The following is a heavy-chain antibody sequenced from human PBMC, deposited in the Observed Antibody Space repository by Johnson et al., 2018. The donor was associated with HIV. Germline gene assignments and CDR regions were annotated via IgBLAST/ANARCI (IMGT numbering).Heavy chain of an antibody. CDR1: GFTFSSYA. Sequence: QVQLVESGGGVVQPGRSLRLSCAASGFTFSSYAMHWVRQAPGKGLEWVAVISYDGSKKYYADSVKGRFTISRDNTKNSLYLQMNNLRAEDTALYYCVWNYVAAVDIWGQGTMVTVSS. CDR3: VWNYVAAVDI. J-gene: IGHJ3*02. V-gene: IGHV3-30*04. CDR2: ISYDGSKK. D-gene: IGHD1-7*01.